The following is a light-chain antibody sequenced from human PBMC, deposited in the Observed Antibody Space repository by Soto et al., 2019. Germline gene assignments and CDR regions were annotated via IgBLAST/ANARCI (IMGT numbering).Light chain of an antibody. CDR3: QSYDATSYV. CDR2: KND. Sequence: NFMLTQAHSVSESPGKTVTISCTRSSGNIASNFVQWYQQRPGSVPTILIFKNDQRPSGVPDRFSGSLDSSSNSASLIISGLNTEDEADYYCQSYDATSYVFGTGTKVTVL. CDR1: SGNIASNF. J-gene: IGLJ1*01. V-gene: IGLV6-57*03.